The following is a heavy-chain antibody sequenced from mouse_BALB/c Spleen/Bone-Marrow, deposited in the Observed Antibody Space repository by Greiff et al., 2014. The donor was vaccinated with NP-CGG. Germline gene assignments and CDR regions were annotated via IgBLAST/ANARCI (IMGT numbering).Heavy chain of an antibody. CDR1: GYTFTTYW. CDR3: ARGDGKYAFAY. CDR2: INPSNGRT. J-gene: IGHJ3*01. D-gene: IGHD2-1*01. V-gene: IGHV1S81*02. Sequence: VQLQQSGAELVKPGASVKLSCKASGYTFTTYWMQWVKQRPGQGLEWIGEINPSNGRTNYNEKFKRKATLTVDKSSSTAYMQLNSLTSEDSAVYYCARGDGKYAFAYWGQGTLVTVSA.